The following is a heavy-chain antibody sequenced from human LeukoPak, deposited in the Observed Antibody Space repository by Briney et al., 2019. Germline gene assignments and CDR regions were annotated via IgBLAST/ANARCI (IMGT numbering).Heavy chain of an antibody. J-gene: IGHJ4*02. CDR2: IYSGGST. CDR3: GRGEDSCGPHAY. Sequence: GGSLCLSCAASRFTISSTYNCWVRQAPGKGLEWVSVIYSGGSTYYSDSVKGRFTISRDNSQNTLYLQMNSLRAEDTAVYYCGRGEDSCGPHAYWGQGTLVTVSS. V-gene: IGHV3-53*01. CDR1: RFTISSTY. D-gene: IGHD5-18*01.